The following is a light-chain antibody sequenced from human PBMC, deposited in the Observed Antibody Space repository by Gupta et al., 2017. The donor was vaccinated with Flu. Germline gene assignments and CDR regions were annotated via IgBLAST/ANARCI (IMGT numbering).Light chain of an antibody. J-gene: IGLJ3*02. CDR1: SGSVSTSFL. Sequence: QTVVTQEPSVSVSPGGTVTPTCGLTSGSVSTSFLPSWYQQTPGQAPRTLIYTTNSRSSGVPDRFSGSILGNKAALTITGAQADDESDYYCVLYMGNGVWVFGGGTKLTVL. V-gene: IGLV8-61*01. CDR3: VLYMGNGVWV. CDR2: TTN.